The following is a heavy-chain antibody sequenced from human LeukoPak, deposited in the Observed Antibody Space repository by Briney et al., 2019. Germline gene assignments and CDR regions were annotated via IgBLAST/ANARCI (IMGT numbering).Heavy chain of an antibody. CDR3: AKGFWSGYLYAFYFDY. CDR1: GFTFDDYG. CDR2: INWNGGST. Sequence: GGSLRLSCAASGFTFDDYGMSWVRQAPGKGLEWVSGINWNGGSTGYADSVKGRFTISRDNAKNSLYLQMNSLRAEDTAVYYCAKGFWSGYLYAFYFDYWGQGTLVTVSS. J-gene: IGHJ4*02. D-gene: IGHD3-3*01. V-gene: IGHV3-20*04.